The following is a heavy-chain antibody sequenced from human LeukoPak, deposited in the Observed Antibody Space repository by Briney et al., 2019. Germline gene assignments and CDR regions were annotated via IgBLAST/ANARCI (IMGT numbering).Heavy chain of an antibody. D-gene: IGHD1-26*01. CDR2: IYYSGST. V-gene: IGHV4-59*12. J-gene: IGHJ6*03. CDR1: GGSIRSYY. Sequence: PSETLSLTCAVSGGSIRSYYWSWIRQPPGEGLEWIGYIYYSGSTNYNPSLKSRVTISVDTSKNKFSLRLSSVTAADTAVYYCARDWVGATTLGNYYYMDVWGKGTTVTVSS. CDR3: ARDWVGATTLGNYYYMDV.